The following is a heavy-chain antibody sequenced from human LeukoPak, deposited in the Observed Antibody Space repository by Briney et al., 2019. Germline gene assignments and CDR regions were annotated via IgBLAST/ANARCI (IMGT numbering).Heavy chain of an antibody. J-gene: IGHJ3*02. CDR1: VYTFTGYY. Sequence: ASVNVSCTASVYTFTGYYMHWVRQAPGQGLEWMGWINPSSGDTNYAQKFQGRVTMTRDTSISTAYMELSRLKSDDTAVYYCARDWRDAFDIWGQGTMVTVSS. CDR2: INPSSGDT. CDR3: ARDWRDAFDI. D-gene: IGHD1-1*01. V-gene: IGHV1-2*02.